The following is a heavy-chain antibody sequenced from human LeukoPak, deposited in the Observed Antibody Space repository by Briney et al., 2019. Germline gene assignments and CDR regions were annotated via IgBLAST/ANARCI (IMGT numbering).Heavy chain of an antibody. CDR1: GFSFSSTW. V-gene: IGHV3-74*01. CDR2: INSDGSST. D-gene: IGHD5-24*01. Sequence: GGSLRLSCAASGFSFSSTWMHWVRQVPGKGLVWVSRINSDGSSTSYADSVMGRFTISRDNAKNTLYLQMNSLRAEDTAVYYCARDKYPRRDAFDYWGQGTLVTVSS. CDR3: ARDKYPRRDAFDY. J-gene: IGHJ4*02.